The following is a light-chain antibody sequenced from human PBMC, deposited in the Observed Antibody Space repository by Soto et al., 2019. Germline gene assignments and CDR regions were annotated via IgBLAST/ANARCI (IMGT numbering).Light chain of an antibody. CDR3: SSYTSSSTLDYV. CDR1: SIDVGGYNY. Sequence: QSVLTQPASVSGSPGQSITISCTGTSIDVGGYNYVSWYQQHPGKAPKLIIYEVSNRPSGVSNRFSGSKSGNTASLTISGLQAEDEADYYCSSYTSSSTLDYVFGTGTKITVL. CDR2: EVS. V-gene: IGLV2-14*01. J-gene: IGLJ1*01.